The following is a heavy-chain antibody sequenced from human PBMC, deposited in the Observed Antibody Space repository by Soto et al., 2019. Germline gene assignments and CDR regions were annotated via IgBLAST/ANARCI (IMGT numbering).Heavy chain of an antibody. J-gene: IGHJ6*02. Sequence: GASVKVSCKASGGTFSSYAISWVRQAPGQGLEWMGGIIPIFGTANYAQKFQGRVTITADESTSTAYMEMSGLMSDDTAVYYCARDARGTRGFDEMDIWGQGTTVTVSS. D-gene: IGHD3-9*01. CDR2: IIPIFGTA. CDR1: GGTFSSYA. CDR3: ARDARGTRGFDEMDI. V-gene: IGHV1-69*13.